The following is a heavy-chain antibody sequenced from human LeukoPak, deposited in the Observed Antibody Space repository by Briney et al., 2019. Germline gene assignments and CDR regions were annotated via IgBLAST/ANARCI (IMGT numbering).Heavy chain of an antibody. CDR3: ARDLFGMVVPAARGMDV. CDR1: GFTFSSYA. D-gene: IGHD2-2*01. CDR2: ISYDGSSK. V-gene: IGHV3-30-3*01. Sequence: PGGSLRLSCAASGFTFSSYAMHWVRQAPGKGLEWVAVISYDGSSKYYADSVKGRFTISRDNSKNTLYLQMNSLRAEDTAVYYCARDLFGMVVPAARGMDVWGKGTTVTVSS. J-gene: IGHJ6*04.